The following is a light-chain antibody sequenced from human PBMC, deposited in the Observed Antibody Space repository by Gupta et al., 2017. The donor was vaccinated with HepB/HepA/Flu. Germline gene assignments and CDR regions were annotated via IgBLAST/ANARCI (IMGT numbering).Light chain of an antibody. CDR2: TTD. J-gene: IGLJ3*02. CDR3: VLYMGGGISL. V-gene: IGLV8-61*01. CDR1: SGSVSTSYY. Sequence: QTVVTQEPSFSVSPGRTVTLTCGLNSGSVSTSYYPSWYQQTPGQAPRTLIYTTDSRSAGVPDRFSGSILGNTAALTITGAQADDESDYYCVLYMGGGISLFGGGTKLTVL.